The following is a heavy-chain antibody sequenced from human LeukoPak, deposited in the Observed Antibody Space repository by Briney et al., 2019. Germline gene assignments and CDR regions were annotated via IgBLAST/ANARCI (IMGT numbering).Heavy chain of an antibody. D-gene: IGHD1-7*01. CDR2: ISWNGGST. J-gene: IGHJ4*02. Sequence: GGSLRLSCAASGFTFDDYGMSWVRQAPGKGLEWVSGISWNGGSTSYADSVKGRFTISRDNAKNSLYLQMNSLRAEDTALYYCARMYNWNYGYFDYWGQGTLVTVSS. V-gene: IGHV3-20*04. CDR1: GFTFDDYG. CDR3: ARMYNWNYGYFDY.